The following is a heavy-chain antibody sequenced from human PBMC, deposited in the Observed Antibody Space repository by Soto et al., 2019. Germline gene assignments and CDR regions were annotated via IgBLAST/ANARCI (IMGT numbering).Heavy chain of an antibody. V-gene: IGHV3-74*01. D-gene: IGHD5-18*01. Sequence: AGGSLRLSCAASGFTFSSYWMHWVRQAPGKGLVWVSRINSDGSSTSYADSVKGRFTISRDNAKNTLYLQMNSLRAEDTAVYYCARGPNSTYYYYGMDVWGQGTTVTV. CDR1: GFTFSSYW. J-gene: IGHJ6*02. CDR3: ARGPNSTYYYYGMDV. CDR2: INSDGSST.